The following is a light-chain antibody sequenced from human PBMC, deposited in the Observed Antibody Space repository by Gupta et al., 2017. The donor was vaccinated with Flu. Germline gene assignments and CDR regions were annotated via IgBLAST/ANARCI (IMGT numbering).Light chain of an antibody. V-gene: IGLV2-18*02. CDR3: PSYTSSYTYF. CDR2: EVS. CDR1: SSDSGTYTH. J-gene: IGLJ1*01. Sequence: TSSDSGTYTHVSWYQQPPRTAHKLMIYEVSNRPSRVPDRVSASKSGNAASLTISGPQREAEADYYCPSYTSSYTYFFGTGTKVTVL.